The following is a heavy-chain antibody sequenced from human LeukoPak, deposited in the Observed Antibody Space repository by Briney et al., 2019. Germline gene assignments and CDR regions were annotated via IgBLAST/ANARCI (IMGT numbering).Heavy chain of an antibody. J-gene: IGHJ5*02. CDR1: GGTFSSYA. CDR2: IIPIFGTA. D-gene: IGHD3-10*01. V-gene: IGHV1-69*13. Sequence: GASVKVSCKASGGTFSSYAISWVRQAPGQGLEWMGGIIPIFGTANYAQKFQGRVTITADESTSTAYMELSSLRSEDTAVYYCAREHGSGSYSLNNWFDPWGQGTLVTVSS. CDR3: AREHGSGSYSLNNWFDP.